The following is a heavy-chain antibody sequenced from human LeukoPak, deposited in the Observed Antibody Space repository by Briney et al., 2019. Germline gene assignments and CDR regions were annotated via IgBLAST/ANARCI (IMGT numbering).Heavy chain of an antibody. Sequence: SVKVSCKASGGTFSSYAISWVRQAPGQGLEWMGGIIPIFGTANYAQKFQGRVTITTDESTSTAYMELSSLRSEDTAVYYCASQQRRGYSYGYYYFDYWGQGTLVTVSS. V-gene: IGHV1-69*05. D-gene: IGHD5-18*01. J-gene: IGHJ4*02. CDR1: GGTFSSYA. CDR3: ASQQRRGYSYGYYYFDY. CDR2: IIPIFGTA.